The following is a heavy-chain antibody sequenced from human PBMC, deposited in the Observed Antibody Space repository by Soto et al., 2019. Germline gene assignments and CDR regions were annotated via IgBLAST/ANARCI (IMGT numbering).Heavy chain of an antibody. V-gene: IGHV4-34*01. CDR3: ARQGYCSSTSCYNYYYYGMDV. Sequence: PSETLSLTCAVYGGSFSGYYWSWIRQPPGEGLEWIGEINHSGSTNYNPSLKSRVTISVDTSKNQFSLKLSSVTAADTAVYYCARQGYCSSTSCYNYYYYGMDVWGQGTTVTVSS. J-gene: IGHJ6*02. D-gene: IGHD2-2*01. CDR2: INHSGST. CDR1: GGSFSGYY.